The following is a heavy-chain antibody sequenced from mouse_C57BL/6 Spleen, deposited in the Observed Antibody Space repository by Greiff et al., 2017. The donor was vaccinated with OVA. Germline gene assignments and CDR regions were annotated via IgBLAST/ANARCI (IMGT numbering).Heavy chain of an antibody. Sequence: QVQLQQSGAELAKPGASVKLSCKASGYTFTSYWMHWVKQRPGQGLEWIGYINPSSGYTKYNQKFKDKATLTADESSSTAYMQLSSLTYEDSAVYYCARSRDYDAHWYFDVWGTGTTVTVSS. CDR3: ARSRDYDAHWYFDV. J-gene: IGHJ1*03. D-gene: IGHD2-4*01. CDR1: GYTFTSYW. V-gene: IGHV1-7*01. CDR2: INPSSGYT.